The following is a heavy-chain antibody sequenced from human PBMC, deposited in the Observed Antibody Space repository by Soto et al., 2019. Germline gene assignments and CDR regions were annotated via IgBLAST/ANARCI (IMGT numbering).Heavy chain of an antibody. D-gene: IGHD5-12*01. Sequence: PGGSLRLSCAASGFTFSSYGMHWVRQAPGKGLEWVAVISYDGSNKYYADSVKGRFTISRDNSKNTLYLQMNSLRAEDTAVYYCAKDLSKIVMANSGYEPNWFDTWGQGTLVTVSS. J-gene: IGHJ5*02. CDR3: AKDLSKIVMANSGYEPNWFDT. CDR2: ISYDGSNK. CDR1: GFTFSSYG. V-gene: IGHV3-30*18.